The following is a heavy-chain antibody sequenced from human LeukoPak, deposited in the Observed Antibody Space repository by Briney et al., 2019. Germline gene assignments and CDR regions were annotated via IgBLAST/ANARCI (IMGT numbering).Heavy chain of an antibody. Sequence: GASVKVSCKASGYTFTSYGISWVRQAPGQGLEWMGIINPSGGSTSYAQKFQGRVTMTRDMSTSTVYMELSSLRSEDTAVYYCARGITTFHEFDYWGQGTLVTVSS. CDR1: GYTFTSYG. CDR3: ARGITTFHEFDY. J-gene: IGHJ4*02. V-gene: IGHV1-46*01. D-gene: IGHD1-14*01. CDR2: INPSGGST.